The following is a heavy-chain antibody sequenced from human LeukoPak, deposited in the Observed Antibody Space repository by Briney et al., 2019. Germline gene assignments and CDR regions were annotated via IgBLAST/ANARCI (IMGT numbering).Heavy chain of an antibody. D-gene: IGHD2-21*01. J-gene: IGHJ4*02. CDR2: INQDGSEK. V-gene: IGHV3-7*01. CDR3: ARHIETYYDY. Sequence: PGGSLRLSCAASGFTFSFYWMSWVRQAPAKGLEWVSNINQDGSEKYYVDSVKGRFTISRDNAKNSLSLQMNSLRAEDTAVYYCARHIETYYDYWGQGTLVTVSS. CDR1: GFTFSFYW.